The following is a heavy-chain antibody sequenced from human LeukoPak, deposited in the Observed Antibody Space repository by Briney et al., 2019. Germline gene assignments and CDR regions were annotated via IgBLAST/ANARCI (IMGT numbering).Heavy chain of an antibody. J-gene: IGHJ4*02. CDR3: ARTRYSPLRYFDWSVIYFDY. V-gene: IGHV4-59*01. D-gene: IGHD3-9*01. CDR2: IYYSGST. Sequence: SETLSLTCTVSGGSISSYYWSWIRQPPGKGLEWIGYIYYSGSTNYNPSPKSRVTISVDTSKNQFSLKLSSVTAADTAVYYCARTRYSPLRYFDWSVIYFDYWGQGTLVTVSS. CDR1: GGSISSYY.